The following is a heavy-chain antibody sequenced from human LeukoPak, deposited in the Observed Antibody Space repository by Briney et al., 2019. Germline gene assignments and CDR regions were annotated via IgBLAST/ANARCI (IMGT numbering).Heavy chain of an antibody. CDR2: IYYSGST. V-gene: IGHV4-39*01. Sequence: SETLSLTCTVSGGSISSSSYYWGWLRQPPGKGLEWIGSIYYSGSTYYNPSLKSRVTISVDTSKNQFSLKLSSVTAADTAVYYCARWGGSPGRISWGQGTLVTVSS. D-gene: IGHD1-26*01. CDR3: ARWGGSPGRIS. J-gene: IGHJ5*02. CDR1: GGSISSSSYY.